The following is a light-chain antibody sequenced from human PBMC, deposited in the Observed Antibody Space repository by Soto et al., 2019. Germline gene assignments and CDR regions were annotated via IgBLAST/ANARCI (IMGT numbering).Light chain of an antibody. Sequence: TQPPSASWSPGRSVTISCTGTKNDIGVYDFVSWYQQHPGKAPRLIIYEVVQRPSGVPDRFSGSKSGNTASLTVSGLQAADEADYFCKSYAGSNTYVFGRGTKVTVL. V-gene: IGLV2-8*01. J-gene: IGLJ1*01. CDR1: KNDIGVYDF. CDR3: KSYAGSNTYV. CDR2: EVV.